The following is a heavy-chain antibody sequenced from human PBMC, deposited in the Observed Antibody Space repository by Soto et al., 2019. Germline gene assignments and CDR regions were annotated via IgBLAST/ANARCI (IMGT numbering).Heavy chain of an antibody. J-gene: IGHJ5*02. CDR2: IYWDGDK. CDR3: AHRATMTIFGLMIDTGIWFDP. CDR1: GSSLSTSGAA. D-gene: IGHD3-3*01. V-gene: IGHV2-5*02. Sequence: QINLVESGPTLVTPTQTLTLTCTFSGSSLSTSGAAVGWVRQPRGRALEWLALIYWDGDKRYNPSLGNRLTTTKATSMNQVVLTLTNVDPADTATYYCAHRATMTIFGLMIDTGIWFDPWGQGTRGIVSS.